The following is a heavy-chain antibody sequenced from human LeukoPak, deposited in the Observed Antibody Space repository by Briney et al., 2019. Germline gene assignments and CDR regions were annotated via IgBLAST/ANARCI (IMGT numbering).Heavy chain of an antibody. D-gene: IGHD3-10*01. CDR1: GFTFSSVG. J-gene: IGHJ4*02. CDR2: IAYDGSKK. Sequence: PGRSLRLSCATSGFTFSSVGMHWVRQAPGKGLEWVARIAYDGSKKYYIDPVAGRFSISRDNSKSTMYLQMNSLGAEDTAVYHCARWNGDTASGSLDYWGQGTLVTVSS. CDR3: ARWNGDTASGSLDY. V-gene: IGHV3-33*05.